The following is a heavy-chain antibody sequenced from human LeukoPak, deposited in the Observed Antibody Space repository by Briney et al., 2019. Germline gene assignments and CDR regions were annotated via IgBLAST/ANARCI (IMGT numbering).Heavy chain of an antibody. Sequence: GGSLRLSCAASGFTFSSYAMSWVRQAPGKGLEWVSAISGSGGSTYYADSVKGRFTISRDNSKNTLYLQMNSLRAEDTAVYYCTKDREPDSGFDFDYWGQGTVVTVPS. J-gene: IGHJ4*01. V-gene: IGHV3-23*01. CDR1: GFTFSSYA. D-gene: IGHD5-12*01. CDR2: ISGSGGST. CDR3: TKDREPDSGFDFDY.